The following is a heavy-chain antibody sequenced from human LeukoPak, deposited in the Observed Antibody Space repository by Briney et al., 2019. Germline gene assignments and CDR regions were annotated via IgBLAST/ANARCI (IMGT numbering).Heavy chain of an antibody. Sequence: PSETLSLTCTVSGYSISSGYYWGWIRQPPGKVLEWIGIIYHSGSTYYNPSLKSRVTISGDTAKNQFSLKLSSVTAADTAVYYCARGAVKNYFDYWGQGTLVTVPS. D-gene: IGHD3-16*02. CDR1: GYSISSGYY. CDR2: IYHSGST. V-gene: IGHV4-38-2*02. CDR3: ARGAVKNYFDY. J-gene: IGHJ4*02.